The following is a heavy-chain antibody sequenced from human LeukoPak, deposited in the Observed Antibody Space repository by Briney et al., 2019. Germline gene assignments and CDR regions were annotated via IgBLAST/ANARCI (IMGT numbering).Heavy chain of an antibody. J-gene: IGHJ6*02. Sequence: PGRSLRLSCAASGFTISSYGMHWVRQAPGKGLEWVAVISYDGSNKYYADSVKGRFTISRDNSKNTLYLQMNSLRAEDTAVYYCAKDHAGSGYGGSYYYYGMDVWGQGTTVTVSS. CDR2: ISYDGSNK. V-gene: IGHV3-30*18. CDR1: GFTISSYG. CDR3: AKDHAGSGYGGSYYYYGMDV. D-gene: IGHD5-12*01.